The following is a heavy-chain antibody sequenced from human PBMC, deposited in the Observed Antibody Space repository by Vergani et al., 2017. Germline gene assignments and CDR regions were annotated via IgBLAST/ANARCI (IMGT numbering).Heavy chain of an antibody. Sequence: QVQLVQSGAEVKKPGASVKVSCKASGYTFTSYGINWVRQATGQGLEWMGWMNPNSGNTGYAQKFQGRVTMTRNTSISTAYMERSSLRSEDTAVYYCARSPPMRFCSSTSCYARYFDLWGRGTLVTVSS. CDR3: ARSPPMRFCSSTSCYARYFDL. CDR1: GYTFTSYG. V-gene: IGHV1-8*02. CDR2: MNPNSGNT. J-gene: IGHJ2*01. D-gene: IGHD2-2*01.